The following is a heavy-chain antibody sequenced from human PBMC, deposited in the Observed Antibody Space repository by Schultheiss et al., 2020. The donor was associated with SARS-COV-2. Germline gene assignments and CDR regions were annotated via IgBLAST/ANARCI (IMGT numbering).Heavy chain of an antibody. J-gene: IGHJ4*02. V-gene: IGHV3-33*05. Sequence: GGSLRLSCAASGFTFSSYGMHWVRQAPGKGLEWVAVISYDGSNKYYADSVKGRFTISRDYSKNTLYLQMNSLRAEDTAVYYCARDSLRLGLRPDYWGQGTLVTVSS. CDR3: ARDSLRLGLRPDY. D-gene: IGHD3-16*01. CDR2: ISYDGSNK. CDR1: GFTFSSYG.